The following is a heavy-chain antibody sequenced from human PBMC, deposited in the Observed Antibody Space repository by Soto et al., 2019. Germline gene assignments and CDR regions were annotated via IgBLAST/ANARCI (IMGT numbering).Heavy chain of an antibody. CDR1: GFTFSSYE. CDR3: ARDIVATIPFDY. D-gene: IGHD5-12*01. J-gene: IGHJ4*02. CDR2: ISSSGSTI. Sequence: EVQLVESGGGLVQPGGSLRLSCAASGFTFSSYEMNWVRQSPGKGLEWVSYISSSGSTIYYADSVKGRFTISRDNAKNSLYLQMNSLRAEDTAVYYCARDIVATIPFDYWGQGTLVTVSS. V-gene: IGHV3-48*03.